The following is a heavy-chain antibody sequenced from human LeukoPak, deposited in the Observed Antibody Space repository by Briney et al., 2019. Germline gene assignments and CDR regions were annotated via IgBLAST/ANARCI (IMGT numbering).Heavy chain of an antibody. D-gene: IGHD3-22*01. CDR3: ARLDSYYYYGMDV. Sequence: SETLSLTCAVYGGSFSGYYWSWIRQPPGKGLEWIGEINHSGSTNYNPSLKSRVTISVDTSKNQFSLKLSSVTAADTAVYYCARLDSYYYYGMDVWGQGTTVTVSS. CDR1: GGSFSGYY. V-gene: IGHV4-34*01. CDR2: INHSGST. J-gene: IGHJ6*02.